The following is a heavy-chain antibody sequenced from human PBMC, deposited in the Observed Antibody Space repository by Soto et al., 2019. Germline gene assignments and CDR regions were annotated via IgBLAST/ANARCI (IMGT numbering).Heavy chain of an antibody. V-gene: IGHV4-30-2*01. J-gene: IGHJ6*02. Sequence: TLALTFAVSGGSVSSGCYSWSWIRQPPGKGLEWIGYIYHSGSTYYNPSLKSRVTISVDRSKNQFSLKLSSVTAADTAVYYCARGGISYGMDVWGQGTTVTVSS. CDR3: ARGGISYGMDV. CDR1: GGSVSSGCYS. CDR2: IYHSGST. D-gene: IGHD1-26*01.